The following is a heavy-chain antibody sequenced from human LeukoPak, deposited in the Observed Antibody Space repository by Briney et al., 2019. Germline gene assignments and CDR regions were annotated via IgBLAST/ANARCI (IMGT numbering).Heavy chain of an antibody. CDR1: GGTFSSYA. Sequence: AASVKVSCKASGGTFSSYAISWVRQAPGQGLDWMGGIIPIFGTANYAQKFQGRVTITADESTSTAYMELSSLRSEDTAVYYCAREMAYIAAPFDPWGQGTLVTVSS. CDR3: AREMAYIAAPFDP. D-gene: IGHD6-13*01. J-gene: IGHJ5*02. V-gene: IGHV1-69*13. CDR2: IIPIFGTA.